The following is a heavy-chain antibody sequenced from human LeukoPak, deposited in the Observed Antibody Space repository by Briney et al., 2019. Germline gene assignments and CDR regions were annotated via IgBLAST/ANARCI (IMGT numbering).Heavy chain of an antibody. Sequence: ASVKVSCKASGYTFTSYDINWVRQAPGKGLEWMGGFDPEDGETIYAQKFQGRVTMTEDTSTDTAYMELSSLRSEDTAVYYCATSRGPVRWYDYWGQGTLVTVSS. CDR1: GYTFTSYD. D-gene: IGHD4-23*01. CDR3: ATSRGPVRWYDY. J-gene: IGHJ4*02. CDR2: FDPEDGET. V-gene: IGHV1-24*01.